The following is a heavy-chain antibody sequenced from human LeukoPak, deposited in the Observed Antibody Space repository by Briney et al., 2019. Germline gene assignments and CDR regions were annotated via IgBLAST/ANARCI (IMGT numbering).Heavy chain of an antibody. J-gene: IGHJ4*02. CDR2: IYYSGST. V-gene: IGHV4-39*01. Sequence: SETLSLTCTVSGGSISSYYWGWIRQPPGKGLEWIGSIYYSGSTYYNPSLKSRVTISVDTSKNQFSLKLSSVTAADTAVYYCARSTVPGTRKVDYWGQGTLVTVSS. D-gene: IGHD6-19*01. CDR1: GGSISSYY. CDR3: ARSTVPGTRKVDY.